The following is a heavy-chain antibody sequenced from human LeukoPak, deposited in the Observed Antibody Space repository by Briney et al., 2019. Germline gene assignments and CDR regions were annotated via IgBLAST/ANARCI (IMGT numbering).Heavy chain of an antibody. V-gene: IGHV4-4*07. CDR2: IYTSGST. Sequence: SETLSLTCTVSGGSISSYYWSWIRQPAGKGLEWIGRIYTSGSTNYNPSLKSRVTMSVDTSKNQFSLKLSSVTAADTAVYYCARDSSGYYSDYYYYYMDVWGKGTTVTISS. D-gene: IGHD3-22*01. CDR1: GGSISSYY. J-gene: IGHJ6*03. CDR3: ARDSSGYYSDYYYYYMDV.